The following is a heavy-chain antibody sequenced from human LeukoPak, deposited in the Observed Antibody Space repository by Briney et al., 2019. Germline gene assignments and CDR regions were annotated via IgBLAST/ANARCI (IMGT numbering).Heavy chain of an antibody. J-gene: IGHJ5*02. D-gene: IGHD3-3*01. CDR2: IKQDGSEK. V-gene: IGHV3-7*01. Sequence: GGSLRLSCAASGFTFSSYWMNWVRQAPGKGLEWVANIKQDGSEKYYVDSVKGRFTISRDNAKNSLYLQMNSLRAEDTAVYYCARELNAYYDFWSGPENWFDPWGQGTLVTVSS. CDR3: ARELNAYYDFWSGPENWFDP. CDR1: GFTFSSYW.